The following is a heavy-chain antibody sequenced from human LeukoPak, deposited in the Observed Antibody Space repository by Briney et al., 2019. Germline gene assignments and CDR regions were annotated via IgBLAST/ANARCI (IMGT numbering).Heavy chain of an antibody. CDR3: ARHTKYSSSSRVFDN. D-gene: IGHD6-6*01. J-gene: IGHJ4*02. CDR1: GYSFASYW. Sequence: GESLKISCKSSGYSFASYWIGWVRQMPGKGLEWMGIIYPGDSDTRYSPSFQGQVTISADKSISTAYLQWSSLKASDTAMYYCARHTKYSSSSRVFDNWGQGTLVTVSS. V-gene: IGHV5-51*01. CDR2: IYPGDSDT.